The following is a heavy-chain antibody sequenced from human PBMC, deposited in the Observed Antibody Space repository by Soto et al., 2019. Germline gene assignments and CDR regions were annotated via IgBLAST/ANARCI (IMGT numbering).Heavy chain of an antibody. V-gene: IGHV1-8*01. Sequence: ASVKVSCKASGYTFTSYDINWVRQATGQGLEWMGWMNPNSGNTGYAQKFQGRVTMTRNTSISTAYMELSSLRSEDTAVYYCARSGPCFGEHTLFYYYYYMDVWGKGTTVTVSS. CDR1: GYTFTSYD. D-gene: IGHD3-10*01. CDR2: MNPNSGNT. CDR3: ARSGPCFGEHTLFYYYYYMDV. J-gene: IGHJ6*03.